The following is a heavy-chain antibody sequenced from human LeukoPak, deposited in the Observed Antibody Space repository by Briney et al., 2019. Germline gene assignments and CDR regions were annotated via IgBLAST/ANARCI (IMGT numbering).Heavy chain of an antibody. CDR3: ARDPTDDEVGLTHDGFDC. CDR2: IYSGGST. D-gene: IGHD1-26*01. Sequence: PGGSLRLSCAASGFTVSSNYMSWVRQAPGKGLEWVSVIYSGGSTYYADSVKGRFTISRDNSKNTLYLQMNSLRAEDTAVYYCARDPTDDEVGLTHDGFDCWGQGTLVTVSS. J-gene: IGHJ4*02. CDR1: GFTVSSNY. V-gene: IGHV3-53*01.